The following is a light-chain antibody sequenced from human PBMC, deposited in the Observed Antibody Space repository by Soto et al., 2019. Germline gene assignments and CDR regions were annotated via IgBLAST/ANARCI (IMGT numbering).Light chain of an antibody. J-gene: IGKJ1*01. CDR3: QQYNNWPPWT. CDR1: QSVSSN. Sequence: EIVMTQSPATLSVSPGERATLSCRASQSVSSNLVLYQQKPGQAPRLLIYGASTRATGIPARFSGSGSGTEFTLTISSLQSEDFAVYYCQQYNNWPPWTFGQGTKVDIK. V-gene: IGKV3-15*01. CDR2: GAS.